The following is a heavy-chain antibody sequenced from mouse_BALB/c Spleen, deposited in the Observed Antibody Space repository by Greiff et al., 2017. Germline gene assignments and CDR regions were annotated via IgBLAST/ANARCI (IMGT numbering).Heavy chain of an antibody. V-gene: IGHV5-4*02. Sequence: EVKLVESGGGLVKPGGSLKLSCAASGFTFSDYYMYWVRQTPEKRLEWVATISDGGSYTYYPDSVKGRFTISRDNAKNNLYLQMSSLKSEDTAMYYCARGSDYYGSSYGRTFDYWGQGTTLTVSS. J-gene: IGHJ2*01. D-gene: IGHD1-1*01. CDR1: GFTFSDYY. CDR2: ISDGGSYT. CDR3: ARGSDYYGSSYGRTFDY.